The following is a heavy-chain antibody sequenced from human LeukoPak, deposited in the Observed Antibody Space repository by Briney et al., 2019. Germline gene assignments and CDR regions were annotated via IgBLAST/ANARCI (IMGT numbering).Heavy chain of an antibody. Sequence: GGSLRLSCAASGFTFSDYYMSWIRQAPGKGLEWVSYISSSGSTIYYADSVKGRFTISRDNAKNSLYLQMNSLRAEDTAVYYCASPRYHWVYYFDYWGQGTLVTVSS. D-gene: IGHD1-14*01. J-gene: IGHJ4*02. CDR1: GFTFSDYY. CDR3: ASPRYHWVYYFDY. V-gene: IGHV3-11*01. CDR2: ISSSGSTI.